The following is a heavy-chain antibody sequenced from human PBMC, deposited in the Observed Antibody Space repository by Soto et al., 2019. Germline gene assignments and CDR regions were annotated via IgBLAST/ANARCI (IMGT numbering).Heavy chain of an antibody. CDR1: GGSISSDGYY. CDR2: IYHTGST. V-gene: IGHV4-31*03. CDR3: ARGDGFNYDY. D-gene: IGHD5-12*01. J-gene: IGHJ4*02. Sequence: QVPLQESAPGLVKPSQTLSLTCTVSGGSISSDGYYWTWVRQQPGKGLEWIGYIYHTGSTYYNPSLKSRVTISVDTSKNQFSLKLNSVTAADTAVYYCARGDGFNYDYWGQGTLVTVSS.